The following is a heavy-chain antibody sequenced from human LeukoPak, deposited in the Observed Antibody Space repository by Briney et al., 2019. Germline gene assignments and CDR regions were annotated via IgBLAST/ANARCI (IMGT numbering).Heavy chain of an antibody. CDR2: MNPNSGNT. Sequence: ASVKVSCKASGYTFTSYDINWVRQATGQGLEWMGWMNPNSGNTGYAQKFQGRVTITRNTSISTAYMELSSLRSEDTAVYYCARGIGGYCSGGSCYTHWYFDLWGRGTLVTVSS. D-gene: IGHD2-15*01. CDR3: ARGIGGYCSGGSCYTHWYFDL. J-gene: IGHJ2*01. V-gene: IGHV1-8*03. CDR1: GYTFTSYD.